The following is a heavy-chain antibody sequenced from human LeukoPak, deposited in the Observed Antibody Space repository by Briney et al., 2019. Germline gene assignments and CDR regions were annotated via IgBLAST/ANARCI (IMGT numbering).Heavy chain of an antibody. Sequence: PGRSLRLSCAASGFTFSSYGMHWVRQAPGKGLEWVAVISYDGSNKYYADSVKGRFTISRDNSKNTLYLQMNSLRAEDTAVYYCAKEHAWGYYYGMDVWGQGTTVTVSS. J-gene: IGHJ6*02. D-gene: IGHD7-27*01. CDR1: GFTFSSYG. V-gene: IGHV3-30*18. CDR2: ISYDGSNK. CDR3: AKEHAWGYYYGMDV.